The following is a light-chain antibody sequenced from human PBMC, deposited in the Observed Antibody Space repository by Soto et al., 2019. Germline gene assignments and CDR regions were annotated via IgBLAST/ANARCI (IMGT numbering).Light chain of an antibody. J-gene: IGKJ1*01. Sequence: EIVLTQSPGTLSLSPGERATLSCRASQSVSSSFLAWYQHKPGQAPRLLIYGTSSRATGIPDRFSGSGSGTDFSLNISRLEPEDFAVYYCQQYCSSPWTFGQGTKVEIK. CDR1: QSVSSSF. CDR3: QQYCSSPWT. V-gene: IGKV3-20*01. CDR2: GTS.